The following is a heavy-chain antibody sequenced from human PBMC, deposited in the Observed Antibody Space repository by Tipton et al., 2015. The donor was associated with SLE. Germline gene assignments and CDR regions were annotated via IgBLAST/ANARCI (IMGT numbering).Heavy chain of an antibody. J-gene: IGHJ4*02. CDR2: IYRGGST. CDR3: TRGSGSYRADY. Sequence: SLRLSCAASGFTVSSNYMSWVRQAPGKGLEWVSVIYRGGSTYYADSVKGRFTISRHNSKNTLYLQMNSLRAEDTAVYYCTRGSGSYRADYWGQGTLVTVSS. D-gene: IGHD3-10*01. CDR1: GFTVSSNY. V-gene: IGHV3-53*04.